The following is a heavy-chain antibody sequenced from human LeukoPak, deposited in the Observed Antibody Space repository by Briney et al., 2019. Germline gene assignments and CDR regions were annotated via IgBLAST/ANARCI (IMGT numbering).Heavy chain of an antibody. Sequence: GGSLRLSCEPSGFTFSSNWMSRVRQAPGKGLEWVANIKQDGSQKYYVDSVKGRFTISRDNAKNSLYLQMNSLRADDTAVYYCARDLEGLDYWGQGTLVTVSS. D-gene: IGHD1-1*01. J-gene: IGHJ4*02. CDR3: ARDLEGLDY. V-gene: IGHV3-7*04. CDR2: IKQDGSQK. CDR1: GFTFSSNW.